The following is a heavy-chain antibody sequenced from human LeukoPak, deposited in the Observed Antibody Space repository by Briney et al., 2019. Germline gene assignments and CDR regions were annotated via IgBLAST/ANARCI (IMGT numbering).Heavy chain of an antibody. D-gene: IGHD6-13*01. CDR3: ARHVYSSSWFEGYDY. J-gene: IGHJ4*02. V-gene: IGHV4-59*08. Sequence: GSLRLSCAASGFTFSSYWMSWVRQHPGKGLEWIGYIYYSGSTYYNPSLKSRVTISVDTSKNQFSLKLSSVTAAGTAVYYCARHVYSSSWFEGYDYWGQGTLVTVSS. CDR1: GFTFSSYW. CDR2: IYYSGST.